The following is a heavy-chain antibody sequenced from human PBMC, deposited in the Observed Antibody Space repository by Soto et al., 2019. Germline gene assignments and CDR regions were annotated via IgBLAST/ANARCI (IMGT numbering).Heavy chain of an antibody. CDR2: IYYSGST. Sequence: QLQLQESGPGLVKPSETLSLTCTVSGGSISSSSYYWGWIRQPPGKGLEWIGSIYYSGSTYYNPSLKSRVTISVGTSTNQCALKLSSVTAADTAVYYCARPRGRWVGYYFDYWGQGTLVTVSS. J-gene: IGHJ4*02. CDR1: GGSISSSSYY. CDR3: ARPRGRWVGYYFDY. V-gene: IGHV4-39*01. D-gene: IGHD1-26*01.